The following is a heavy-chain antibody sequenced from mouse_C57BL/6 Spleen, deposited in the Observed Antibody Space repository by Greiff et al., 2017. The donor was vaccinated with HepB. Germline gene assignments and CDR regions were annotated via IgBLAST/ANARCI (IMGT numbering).Heavy chain of an antibody. CDR3: VRRGGNYEFAY. D-gene: IGHD2-1*01. CDR1: GFSFNTYA. CDR2: IRSKSNNYAT. V-gene: IGHV10-1*01. J-gene: IGHJ3*01. Sequence: EVQRVESGGGLVQPKGSLKLSCAASGFSFNTYAMNWVRQAPGKGLEWVARIRSKSNNYATYYADSVKDRFTISRDDSESMLYLQMNNLKTEDTAMYYCVRRGGNYEFAYWGQGTLVTVSA.